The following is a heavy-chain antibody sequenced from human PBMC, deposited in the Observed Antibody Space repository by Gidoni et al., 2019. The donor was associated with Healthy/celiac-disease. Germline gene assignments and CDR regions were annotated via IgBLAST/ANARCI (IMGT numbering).Heavy chain of an antibody. CDR3: ARGYCSGGSCYPYYFDY. V-gene: IGHV4-31*03. D-gene: IGHD2-15*01. CDR2: IYYSGIT. J-gene: IGHJ4*02. Sequence: QVQLQESGPGLLKPSQTLSLTCTVSGSSISSCGYYWSWIRQHPGKGLEGIGYIYYSGITYYNPSLKSRVTISLDTSKNQFSLKLSSVTAADTAVYYCARGYCSGGSCYPYYFDYWGQGTLVTVSS. CDR1: GSSISSCGYY.